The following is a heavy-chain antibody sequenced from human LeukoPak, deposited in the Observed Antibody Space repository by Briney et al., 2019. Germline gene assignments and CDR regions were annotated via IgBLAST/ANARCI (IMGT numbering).Heavy chain of an antibody. V-gene: IGHV3-30*04. CDR3: ARDRVVVASYGMDV. D-gene: IGHD2-15*01. Sequence: GGSLRLSCAASGFTFSSYAMHWVRQAPGKGLEWVAVISYDGSNKYYADSVKGRFTISRDNSKNTLYLQMNGLRAEDTAVYYCARDRVVVASYGMDVWGQGTTVTVSS. CDR1: GFTFSSYA. CDR2: ISYDGSNK. J-gene: IGHJ6*02.